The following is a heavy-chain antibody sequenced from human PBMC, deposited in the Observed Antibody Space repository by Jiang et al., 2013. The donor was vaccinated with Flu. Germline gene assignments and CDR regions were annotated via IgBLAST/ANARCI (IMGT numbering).Heavy chain of an antibody. V-gene: IGHV1-2*02. CDR3: ARVDYGIVDAFDI. CDR2: IHPSSGGT. Sequence: GAEVKKPGASVKVSCKASGYTFTAYYMHWVRQAPGQGLEWMGWIHPSSGGTNYPQKFQGGVTMTRDTSINTVYMELKSLRSDDTAVYYCARVDYGIVDAFDIWGQGTMVTVSS. D-gene: IGHD4-17*01. J-gene: IGHJ3*02. CDR1: GYTFTAYY.